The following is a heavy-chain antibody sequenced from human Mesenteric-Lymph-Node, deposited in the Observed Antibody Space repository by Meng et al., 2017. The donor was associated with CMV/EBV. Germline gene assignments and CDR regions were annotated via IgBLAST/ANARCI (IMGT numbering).Heavy chain of an antibody. CDR1: GFTFSDYP. CDR3: ARVQWLVNYFDY. D-gene: IGHD6-19*01. CDR2: VSDRGVST. V-gene: IGHV3-23*01. Sequence: GGSLRLSCATSGFTFSDYPMTWVRQAPGKGLEWVASVSDRGVSTYYADSVKGRFTVSRDNLKNTLYLQMSSLRPEDTAIYYCARVQWLVNYFDYWGQGTLVTVSS. J-gene: IGHJ4*02.